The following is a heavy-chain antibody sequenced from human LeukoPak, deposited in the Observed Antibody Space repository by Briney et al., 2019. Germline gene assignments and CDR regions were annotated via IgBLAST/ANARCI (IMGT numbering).Heavy chain of an antibody. J-gene: IGHJ5*02. CDR1: GYTFTSYA. CDR3: ARDLSGVVDPYNWFDP. Sequence: ASVKVSCKASGYTFTSYAMNWVRQAPGQGLEWMGWINTNTGNPTYAQGFTGRFVFSLDTSVSTAYLQICSLKAEDTAVYYCARDLSGVVDPYNWFDPWGQGTLVTVSS. CDR2: INTNTGNP. D-gene: IGHD2-2*01. V-gene: IGHV7-4-1*01.